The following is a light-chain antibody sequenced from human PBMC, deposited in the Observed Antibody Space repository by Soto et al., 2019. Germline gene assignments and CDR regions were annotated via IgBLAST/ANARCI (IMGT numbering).Light chain of an antibody. J-gene: IGLJ1*01. CDR2: DVS. CDR1: SSDVGGYNY. Sequence: QSALTQPASVSGSPGQSITISCTGTSSDVGGYNYVSWYQQHPGKAPKLMIYDVSNRPSGVSNRFSGSKSGNTASLTISGLQAEDEADYYCMSYTSSSTPFYVFGTGTKVTVL. V-gene: IGLV2-14*01. CDR3: MSYTSSSTPFYV.